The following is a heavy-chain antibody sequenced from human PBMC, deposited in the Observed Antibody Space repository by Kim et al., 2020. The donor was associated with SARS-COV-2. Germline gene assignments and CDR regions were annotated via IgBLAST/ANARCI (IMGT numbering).Heavy chain of an antibody. CDR3: ARDIKSHHDYGDLSFDY. D-gene: IGHD4-17*01. CDR2: ISYDGSNK. CDR1: GFTFSSYA. Sequence: GGSLRLSCAASGFTFSSYAMHWVRQAPGKGLEWVAVISYDGSNKYYADSVKGRFTISRDNSKNTLYLQMNSLRAEDTAVYYCARDIKSHHDYGDLSFDY. J-gene: IGHJ4*01. V-gene: IGHV3-30*04.